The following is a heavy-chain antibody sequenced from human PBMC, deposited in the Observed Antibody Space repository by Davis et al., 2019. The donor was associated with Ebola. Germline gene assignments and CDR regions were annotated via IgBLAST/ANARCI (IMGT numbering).Heavy chain of an antibody. D-gene: IGHD2-15*01. CDR3: ARRRAATYYFDY. V-gene: IGHV4-39*01. Sequence: SDTLSLTCTVSGGSINTWTYYSAWIRQPPGKGLEWIGSIYYSGSTYYNPSLKSRVTISVDTSKNQFSLKLSSVTAADTAVYYCARRRAATYYFDYWGQGTLVTVSS. CDR1: GGSINTWTYY. CDR2: IYYSGST. J-gene: IGHJ4*02.